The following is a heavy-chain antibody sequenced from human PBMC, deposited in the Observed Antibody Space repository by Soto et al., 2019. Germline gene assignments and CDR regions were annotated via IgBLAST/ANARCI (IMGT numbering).Heavy chain of an antibody. V-gene: IGHV4-39*01. CDR2: IYYSGST. D-gene: IGHD6-13*01. CDR3: ASLWIAAAGHGDYYYYGMDV. J-gene: IGHJ6*02. Sequence: SETLSLTCTVSGGSISSSSYYWGWIRQPPGKGLEWIGSIYYSGSTYYNPSHKSRVTISVDTSKNQFSLKLSSVTAADTAVYYCASLWIAAAGHGDYYYYGMDVWGQGTTVTVSS. CDR1: GGSISSSSYY.